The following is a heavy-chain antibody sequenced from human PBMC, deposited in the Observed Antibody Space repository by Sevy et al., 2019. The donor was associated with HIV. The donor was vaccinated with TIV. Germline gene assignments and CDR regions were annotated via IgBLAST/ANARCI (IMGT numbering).Heavy chain of an antibody. CDR3: ARGQGLYSSAQGRDFDY. D-gene: IGHD6-19*01. J-gene: IGHJ4*02. V-gene: IGHV4-38-2*01. CDR1: GYSISSGYY. Sequence: SETLSLTCAVSGYSISSGYYWGWIRQPPGKGLEWIGSIYHSGSTYYNPSLKSRVTISVDTSKNQFSLKLSSVTAADTAVYYCARGQGLYSSAQGRDFDYWGQGTLVTVSS. CDR2: IYHSGST.